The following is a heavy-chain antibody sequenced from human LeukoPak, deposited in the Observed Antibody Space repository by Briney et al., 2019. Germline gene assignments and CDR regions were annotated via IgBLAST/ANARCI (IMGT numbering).Heavy chain of an antibody. CDR3: ASLEKRGYSYGYASFDY. V-gene: IGHV1-46*01. J-gene: IGHJ4*02. D-gene: IGHD5-18*01. CDR1: GYTFTSYY. CDR2: INPSGGST. Sequence: ASVKVSCKASGYTFTSYYMHWVRQAPGQGLEWMGIINPSGGSTSYAQKFQGRVTMTRDTSTSTVYMELSSLRSEDTAVYYCASLEKRGYSYGYASFDYWAQGTLVTVSS.